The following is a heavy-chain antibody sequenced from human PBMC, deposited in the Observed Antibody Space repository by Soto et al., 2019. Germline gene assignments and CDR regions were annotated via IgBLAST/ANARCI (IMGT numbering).Heavy chain of an antibody. CDR3: AHKGGRGAGMDV. V-gene: IGHV2-5*02. CDR1: GFSVSTSGVG. J-gene: IGHJ6*02. D-gene: IGHD2-15*01. Sequence: QITLKESGPTLVKPTQTLTLTCTFSGFSVSTSGVGVAWIRQPPGKALEWLALIYWDGDERYSPFLQSRVTITKDTSKNHVVLTMTNMDPVDTATYYCAHKGGRGAGMDVWGQGTTVTVSS. CDR2: IYWDGDE.